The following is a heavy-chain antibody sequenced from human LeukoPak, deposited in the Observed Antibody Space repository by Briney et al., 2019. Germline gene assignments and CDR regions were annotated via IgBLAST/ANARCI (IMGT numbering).Heavy chain of an antibody. V-gene: IGHV4-59*08. CDR2: IHYTEST. J-gene: IGHJ4*02. CDR1: GGSIRSYY. CDR3: ARHSSSWYPDY. D-gene: IGHD6-13*01. Sequence: SETLSLTCTASGGSIRSYYWSWIRQPPGKGLEWIGYIHYTESTNYNPSLKSRVTISVDTSKNQFSLQLSSVTATDTAVYFCARHSSSWYPDYWGQGTLVTVSS.